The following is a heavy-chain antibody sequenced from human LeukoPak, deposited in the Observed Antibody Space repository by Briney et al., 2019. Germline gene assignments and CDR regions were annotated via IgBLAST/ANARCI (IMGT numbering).Heavy chain of an antibody. CDR3: ARDHVLRFLEWSPYFDY. Sequence: GGPLRLSCAASGFTFSSYAMHWVRQAPGKGLEWVAVISYDGSNKYYADSVKGRFTISRDNSKNTLYLQMNSLRAEDTAVYYCARDHVLRFLEWSPYFDYWGQGTLVTVSS. CDR1: GFTFSSYA. J-gene: IGHJ4*02. V-gene: IGHV3-30*04. D-gene: IGHD3-3*01. CDR2: ISYDGSNK.